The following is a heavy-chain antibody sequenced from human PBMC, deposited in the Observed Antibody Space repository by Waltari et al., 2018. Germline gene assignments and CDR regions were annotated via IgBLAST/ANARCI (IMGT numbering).Heavy chain of an antibody. J-gene: IGHJ4*02. D-gene: IGHD5-12*01. CDR3: TTDLGGYQNYYFAS. Sequence: QVQLLQSGAEVKKPGSSVKVSCKTSGGTFSTYSFSWVRQAPGQGPQWMGGFIPILVTSTYPQNLQGRVTITADDSTSTTYMELHSLTSEDTAIYYCTTDLGGYQNYYFASWGQGTLVTVSS. V-gene: IGHV1-69*01. CDR2: FIPILVTS. CDR1: GGTFSTYS.